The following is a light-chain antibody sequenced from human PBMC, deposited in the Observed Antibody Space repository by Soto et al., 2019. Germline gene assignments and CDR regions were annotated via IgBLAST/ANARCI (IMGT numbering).Light chain of an antibody. CDR2: DVS. CDR1: SSDVGGYNY. Sequence: QSALTQPASVSGSPGQSITISCTETSSDVGGYNYVSWYQQHPGKPPKLMIYDVSNRPSGVSNRFSGSKSGNTASLTISGLQAEDEADYYCSSYTSSSTLFGGGTQLTVL. CDR3: SSYTSSSTL. V-gene: IGLV2-14*01. J-gene: IGLJ2*01.